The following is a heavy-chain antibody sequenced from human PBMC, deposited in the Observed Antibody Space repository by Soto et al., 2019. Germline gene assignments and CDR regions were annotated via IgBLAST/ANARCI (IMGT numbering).Heavy chain of an antibody. D-gene: IGHD2-15*01. CDR1: GYIFTTSA. CDR3: ARDRATGFGSVVRRNWLDP. CDR2: INTGNGNT. J-gene: IGHJ5*02. V-gene: IGHV1-3*04. Sequence: QIQLVQSVAEVKKPGASVRVSCMTSGYIFTTSAMHWVRLAPGQRLEWLGWINTGNGNTQYSQNFEGRVTITRDTSAKTAYMELSSLRSEDTAVYYCARDRATGFGSVVRRNWLDPWGQGPLVTVSS.